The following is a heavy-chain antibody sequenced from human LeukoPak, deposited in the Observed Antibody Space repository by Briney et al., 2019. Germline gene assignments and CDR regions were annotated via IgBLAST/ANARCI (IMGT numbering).Heavy chain of an antibody. J-gene: IGHJ5*02. CDR3: ARRVDENFWSGYYTRYGWFDP. Sequence: SETLSLTCAVSGYSISSGYYWGWIRQPPGKGLEWIGSIYHSGSTYYNPSLKSRVTISVDTSKNQFSLKLSSVTAADTAVYYCARRVDENFWSGYYTRYGWFDPWGQGTLVTVSS. V-gene: IGHV4-38-2*01. D-gene: IGHD3-3*01. CDR1: GYSISSGYY. CDR2: IYHSGST.